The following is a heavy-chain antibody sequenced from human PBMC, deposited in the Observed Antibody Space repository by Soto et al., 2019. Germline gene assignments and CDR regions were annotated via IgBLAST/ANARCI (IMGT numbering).Heavy chain of an antibody. CDR2: INSDGSST. D-gene: IGHD3-10*01. CDR1: GFTFSSYW. Sequence: PGGSLRLSCAASGFTFSSYWMHWVRQAPGKGLVWVSRINSDGSSTSYADSVKGRFTISRDNAKNTLYLQMNSLRAEDTAVYYCARGDGSGEDYYYYYYMDVWGKGTTVTVSS. CDR3: ARGDGSGEDYYYYYYMDV. J-gene: IGHJ6*03. V-gene: IGHV3-74*01.